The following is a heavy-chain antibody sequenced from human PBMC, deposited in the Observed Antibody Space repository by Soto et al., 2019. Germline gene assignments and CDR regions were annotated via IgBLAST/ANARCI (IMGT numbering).Heavy chain of an antibody. CDR2: IIPIFGTA. CDR1: GGTFSSYA. Sequence: VASVKVSCKASGGTFSSYAISWVRQAPGQGLEWMGGIIPIFGTANYAQKFQGRVTITADESTSTAYMELSSLRSEDTAVYYCARWAIGNYYYGMDVWGQGTTVTVSS. CDR3: ARWAIGNYYYGMDV. J-gene: IGHJ6*02. V-gene: IGHV1-69*13.